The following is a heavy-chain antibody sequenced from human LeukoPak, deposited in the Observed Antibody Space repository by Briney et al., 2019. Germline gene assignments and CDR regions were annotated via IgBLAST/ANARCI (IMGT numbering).Heavy chain of an antibody. CDR3: ARVSISMVRGVIIRYDWFDP. D-gene: IGHD3-10*01. Sequence: SETLSLTCTVSGGSISIYFYSWIRQSPGKGLEWIGYSNYGGSTNYNPSLKSRVTISVDTSKDQFSLKLSSVTAADTAVYYCARVSISMVRGVIIRYDWFDPWGQGTLVTVSS. CDR1: GGSISIYF. CDR2: SNYGGST. V-gene: IGHV4-59*01. J-gene: IGHJ5*02.